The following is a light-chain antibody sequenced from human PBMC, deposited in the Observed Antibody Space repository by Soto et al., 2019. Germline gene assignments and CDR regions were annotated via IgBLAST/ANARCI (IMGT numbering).Light chain of an antibody. J-gene: IGLJ2*01. Sequence: QSALTQSASVSGSPGQSITISCTGTSSDIGGYNYVSWYQQHPDKAPKLMIFEVSNRPSGVSNRFSGSKSGNTASLTISGLLAEDEADYYCSSYTTSRTVAFGGGTKLTVL. V-gene: IGLV2-14*01. CDR2: EVS. CDR1: SSDIGGYNY. CDR3: SSYTTSRTVA.